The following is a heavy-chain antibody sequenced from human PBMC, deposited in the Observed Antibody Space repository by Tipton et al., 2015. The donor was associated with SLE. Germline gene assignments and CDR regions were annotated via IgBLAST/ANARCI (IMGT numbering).Heavy chain of an antibody. CDR1: GDSISGTTYS. CDR3: ARHLGAHNWNY. D-gene: IGHD1-20*01. Sequence: LSLTCTVSGDSISGTTYSWAWIRQSPGKGLDWIGSVYYTGTTFYNPSLESRVTVSLDTSRNRFSLRLRSVTAADTAMYFCARHLGAHNWNYWGQGTLVTVSS. V-gene: IGHV4-39*01. J-gene: IGHJ4*02. CDR2: VYYTGTT.